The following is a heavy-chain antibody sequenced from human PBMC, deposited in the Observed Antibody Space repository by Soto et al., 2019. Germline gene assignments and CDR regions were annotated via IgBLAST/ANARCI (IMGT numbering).Heavy chain of an antibody. CDR2: ISGSGDVT. J-gene: IGHJ4*02. CDR1: GFTFSAYV. Sequence: EAQLLESGGDSAQPGGSLRLSCAASGFTFSAYVLNWVRQAPGKGLEWVSGISGSGDVTYYADSVRGRFTISRDNSKNTLYRKINTLRAKNTAIYYCAKEKRTLGGGYGGREPLAPVSS. D-gene: IGHD1-26*01. V-gene: IGHV3-23*01. CDR3: AKEKRTLGGGY.